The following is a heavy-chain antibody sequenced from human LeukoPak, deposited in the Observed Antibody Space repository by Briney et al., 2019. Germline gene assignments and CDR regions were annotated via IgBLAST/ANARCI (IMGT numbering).Heavy chain of an antibody. CDR2: ISSSSSAI. CDR3: ARVRGGYDSSQYFDY. CDR1: GFTVSSNY. J-gene: IGHJ4*02. Sequence: GGSLRLSCAASGFTVSSNYMSWVRQAPGKGLEWVSYISSSSSAIYYADSVKGRFTISRDNAKNSLYLQMNSLRAEDTAVYYCARVRGGYDSSQYFDYWGQGTLVTVSS. D-gene: IGHD5-12*01. V-gene: IGHV3-48*04.